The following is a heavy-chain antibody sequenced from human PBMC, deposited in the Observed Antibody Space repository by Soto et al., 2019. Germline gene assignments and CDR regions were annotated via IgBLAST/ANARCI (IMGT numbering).Heavy chain of an antibody. V-gene: IGHV1-2*02. D-gene: IGHD6-13*01. J-gene: IGHJ6*02. CDR3: ARGIAAAGSYYYYGMDV. CDR2: INPNSGGT. Sequence: ASVKVSCKASGYTFTGYYMHWVRQAPGQGLEWMGWINPNSGGTNYAQKFQGRVTMTRDTSISTAYMELSRLRSDDTAVYYCARGIAAAGSYYYYGMDVWGQGTTVTAP. CDR1: GYTFTGYY.